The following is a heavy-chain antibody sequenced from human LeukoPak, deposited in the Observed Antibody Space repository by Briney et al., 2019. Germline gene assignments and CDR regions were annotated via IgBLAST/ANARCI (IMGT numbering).Heavy chain of an antibody. CDR3: ARDLYHPQQKLRSDY. Sequence: GGSLRLSCAASGFTVSNNYMSWVRQAPWKGLEWVSIIYSGGSTYYADSVKGRFTISRDNSKNTLYLQMNSLRAEDTAVYYCARDLYHPQQKLRSDYWGQGTLVTVSS. V-gene: IGHV3-53*01. CDR1: GFTVSNNY. D-gene: IGHD1-14*01. CDR2: IYSGGST. J-gene: IGHJ4*02.